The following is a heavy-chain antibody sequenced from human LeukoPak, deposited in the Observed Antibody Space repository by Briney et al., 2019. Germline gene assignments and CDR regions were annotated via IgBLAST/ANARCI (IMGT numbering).Heavy chain of an antibody. V-gene: IGHV4-59*08. D-gene: IGHD6-13*01. Sequence: PSETLSLTCTVSGGSISSYYWSWIRQPPGKGLEWIGYIYYSGSTYYNPSLKSRVTISVDTSKNQFSLKLSSVTAADTAVYYCARHFQFRSSPLYYYYYYMDVWGKGTTVTISS. J-gene: IGHJ6*03. CDR2: IYYSGST. CDR1: GGSISSYY. CDR3: ARHFQFRSSPLYYYYYYMDV.